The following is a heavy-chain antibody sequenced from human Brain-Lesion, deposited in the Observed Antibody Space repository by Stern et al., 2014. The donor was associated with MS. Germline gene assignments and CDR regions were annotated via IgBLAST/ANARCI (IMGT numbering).Heavy chain of an antibody. D-gene: IGHD3-22*01. CDR2: INYRRNP. J-gene: IGHJ4*02. V-gene: IGHV4-59*01. Sequence: QLQLQESGPGLVKPSETLSLTCTVSYDSISSYYWTWLRQPPGKGLEWIGYINYRRNPNYNPALKGRVTISVDTSKNQFSLKLTSVTAADTAVYYCARAFSDYHDSTPGYWGQGTLVTVSS. CDR3: ARAFSDYHDSTPGY. CDR1: YDSISSYY.